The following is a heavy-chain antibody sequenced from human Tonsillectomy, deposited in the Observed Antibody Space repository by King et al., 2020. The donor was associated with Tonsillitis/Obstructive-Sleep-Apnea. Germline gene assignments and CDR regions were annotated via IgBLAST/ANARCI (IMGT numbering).Heavy chain of an antibody. D-gene: IGHD3-22*01. Sequence: QLVQSGAEVKKPGESLRISCKGSGYSFTSYWISWVRQMPGKGLEWMGRIDPSDSYTNYSPSFQGHVTISADKSISTAYLQWSSLKASDTAMYYCARRQYYYDSSGQGYYYYYYMDVWGKWTTVTVSS. J-gene: IGHJ6*03. V-gene: IGHV5-10-1*01. CDR3: ARRQYYYDSSGQGYYYYYYMDV. CDR1: GYSFTSYW. CDR2: IDPSDSYT.